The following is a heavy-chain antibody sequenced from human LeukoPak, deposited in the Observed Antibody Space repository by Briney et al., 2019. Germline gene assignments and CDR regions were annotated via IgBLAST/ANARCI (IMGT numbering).Heavy chain of an antibody. J-gene: IGHJ4*02. CDR3: ARANPPAISFFDY. CDR1: GITFSGYS. Sequence: PGGSLRLSCAASGITFSGYSMNWVRQAPGKGLEWVSSISGSGESIYYADSVKGRFTISRDNARNSLYLQMDSLRAEDTDVYYCARANPPAISFFDYWGQGTLVTVSS. CDR2: ISGSGESI. V-gene: IGHV3-21*01. D-gene: IGHD3-9*01.